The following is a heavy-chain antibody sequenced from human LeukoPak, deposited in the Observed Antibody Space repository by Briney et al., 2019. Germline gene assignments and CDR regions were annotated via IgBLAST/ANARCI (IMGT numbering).Heavy chain of an antibody. Sequence: SSETLSLTCTVSSGSISTYYWSWIRQPPGKGLEWIGYIYYSGSTNYNRSLKSRVTISLDTSKNQFSLRLTSVTAADTAVYYCARETDTNFFDYWGQGTLVTVSS. J-gene: IGHJ4*02. D-gene: IGHD2-2*01. CDR3: ARETDTNFFDY. CDR1: SGSISTYY. V-gene: IGHV4-59*12. CDR2: IYYSGST.